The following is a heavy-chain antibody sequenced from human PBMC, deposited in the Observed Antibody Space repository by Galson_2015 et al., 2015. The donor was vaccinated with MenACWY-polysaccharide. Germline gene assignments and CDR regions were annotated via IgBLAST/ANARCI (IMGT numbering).Heavy chain of an antibody. D-gene: IGHD5-12*01. Sequence: SLRLSCAASGFPFSSSGMHWVRQAPGRGLEWVAVVSSDGKTKYYADSVKGRFTISRDNSKNTLYLQMNSLRTEDTAVYYCAGPIVASFGNYWGQGTLVTVSS. V-gene: IGHV3-30*03. CDR2: VSSDGKTK. CDR3: AGPIVASFGNY. J-gene: IGHJ4*02. CDR1: GFPFSSSG.